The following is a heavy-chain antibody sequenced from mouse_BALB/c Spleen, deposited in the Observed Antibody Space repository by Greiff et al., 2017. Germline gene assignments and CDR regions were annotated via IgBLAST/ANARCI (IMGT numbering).Heavy chain of an antibody. CDR3: ARDRGRYDGFAY. CDR1: GFTFSSYG. CDR2: INSNGGST. V-gene: IGHV5-6-3*01. Sequence: EVKVVESGGGLVQPGGSLKLSCAASGFTFSSYGMSWVRQTPDKRLELVATINSNGGSTYYPDSVKGRFTISRDNAKNTLYLQMSSLKSEDTAMYYCARDRGRYDGFAYWGQGTLVTVSA. J-gene: IGHJ3*01. D-gene: IGHD2-14*01.